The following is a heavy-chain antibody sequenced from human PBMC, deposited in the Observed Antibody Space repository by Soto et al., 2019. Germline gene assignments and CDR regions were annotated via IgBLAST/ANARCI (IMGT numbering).Heavy chain of an antibody. Sequence: WSWIRQSQGKGLEWIGYVYDGGKTNYNPSLRSRVTMSIDTSKSEFSLKLSSVTAADTAVYYCASQGRTNYGDPRDWFDPWGQGILVTVPS. D-gene: IGHD4-17*01. CDR3: ASQGRTNYGDPRDWFDP. CDR2: VYDGGKT. J-gene: IGHJ5*02. V-gene: IGHV4-61*07.